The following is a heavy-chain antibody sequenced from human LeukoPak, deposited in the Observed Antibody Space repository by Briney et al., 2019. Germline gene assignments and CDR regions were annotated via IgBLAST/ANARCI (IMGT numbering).Heavy chain of an antibody. D-gene: IGHD3-3*01. CDR2: IYLNDDK. V-gene: IGHV2-5*01. J-gene: IGHJ6*03. CDR1: GFSLSTSGVG. CDR3: AHSPSHLRFLEWTTHYYYYMDV. Sequence: SGPPLVKPTQTLTLTCTFSGFSLSTSGVGVGWIRQPQGKALEWQALIYLNDDKRYSPSLKSRLTITKDTSKNQVVLTMTNMGPVDTATYYCAHSPSHLRFLEWTTHYYYYMDVWGKGTTVTVSS.